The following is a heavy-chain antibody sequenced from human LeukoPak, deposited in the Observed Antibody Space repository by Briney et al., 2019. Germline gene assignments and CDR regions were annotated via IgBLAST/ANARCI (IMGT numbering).Heavy chain of an antibody. CDR1: GYSITSISY. J-gene: IGHJ4*02. CDR3: ARALYGYNYDY. D-gene: IGHD5-24*01. Sequence: PSETLSLTCSVSGYSITSISYWGWIRQPPGKGLEWIAGIYDSGTTNYNPSLKSRVTISVDTSKNQFSLKLSSVTAADTAVYYCARALYGYNYDYWGQGTLVTVSS. CDR2: IYDSGTT. V-gene: IGHV4-38-2*02.